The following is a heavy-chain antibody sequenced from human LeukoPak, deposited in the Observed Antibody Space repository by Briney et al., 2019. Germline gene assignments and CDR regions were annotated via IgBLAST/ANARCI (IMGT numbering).Heavy chain of an antibody. CDR2: IWYDGSNK. Sequence: GGSLRLSCAASGFTFSSYGMHWVRQAPGKGLEWVAVIWYDGSNKYYADSVKGRFTISRDNSKNTLYLQMNSLRAEDTAVYYCARDTGQGGYYPMDVWGQGTTVTVSS. D-gene: IGHD3-3*01. V-gene: IGHV3-33*01. J-gene: IGHJ6*02. CDR3: ARDTGQGGYYPMDV. CDR1: GFTFSSYG.